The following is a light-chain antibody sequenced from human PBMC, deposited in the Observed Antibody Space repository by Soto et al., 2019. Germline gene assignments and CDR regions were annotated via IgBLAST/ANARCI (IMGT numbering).Light chain of an antibody. J-gene: IGLJ3*02. V-gene: IGLV1-44*01. CDR1: SSNIGSNT. CDR3: AEWDDSLNGLV. Sequence: QSVLTQPPSASGTPGQRVTISCSGSSSNIGSNTVNWYQQLPGTAPKLLIYSNNQRPSGVPDRFSGSKSGTSASLAISGLQSEDEADYYCAEWDDSLNGLVFGGGTTLTVL. CDR2: SNN.